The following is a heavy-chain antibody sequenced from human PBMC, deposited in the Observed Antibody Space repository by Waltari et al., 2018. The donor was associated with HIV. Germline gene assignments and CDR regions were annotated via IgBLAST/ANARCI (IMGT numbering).Heavy chain of an antibody. CDR1: GCTLSSYS. CDR2: FSSSRNII. J-gene: IGHJ2*01. Sequence: ELQLVEAGGGVAQPGGPLRISCAASGCTLSSYSSNWGSQAPEKVMECVESFSSSRNIIYYADSVKGRFTISRDNAKNSLYLQMDSLGAEDTAVYYCAREGGYDSSGYLRGFDLWGRGTLVTV. CDR3: AREGGYDSSGYLRGFDL. D-gene: IGHD3-22*01. V-gene: IGHV3-48*04.